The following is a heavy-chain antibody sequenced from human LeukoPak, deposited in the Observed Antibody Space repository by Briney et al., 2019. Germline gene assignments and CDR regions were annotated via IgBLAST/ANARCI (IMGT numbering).Heavy chain of an antibody. CDR2: IYTSGST. D-gene: IGHD3-10*01. CDR3: AREFWNYRSGNLQAFDL. CDR1: GGSISSGSHY. V-gene: IGHV4-61*02. J-gene: IGHJ3*01. Sequence: TLSLTCTVSGGSISSGSHYWSWIRQPAGKGLEWIGRIYTSGSTKYNPSLKSRVTISVDTSKNQFSLRLSSVTAADTAVYYCAREFWNYRSGNLQAFDLWGQGTMVTVSS.